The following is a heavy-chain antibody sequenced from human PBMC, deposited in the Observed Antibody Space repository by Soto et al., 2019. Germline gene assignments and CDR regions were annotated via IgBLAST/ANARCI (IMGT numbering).Heavy chain of an antibody. D-gene: IGHD6-13*01. CDR3: ARVGYSSSWGLDY. V-gene: IGHV3-33*01. CDR2: IWYDGSNK. Sequence: QVQLVESGGGVVQPGRSLRLSCAASGFTFSSYGMHWVRQAPGKGLEWVAVIWYDGSNKYYADSVKGRFTISRDNSKNTLYLQMNSLRAEDTAVYYCARVGYSSSWGLDYWGQGTLVTVSS. CDR1: GFTFSSYG. J-gene: IGHJ4*02.